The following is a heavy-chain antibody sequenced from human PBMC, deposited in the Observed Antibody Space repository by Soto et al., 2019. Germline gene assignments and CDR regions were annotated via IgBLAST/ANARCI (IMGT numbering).Heavy chain of an antibody. V-gene: IGHV3-23*01. D-gene: IGHD2-8*01. CDR1: GFTFSTYA. Sequence: EVQVLESGGGLVQPGGSLRLSCAASGFTFSTYAMSWVRQAPGKGLEWVSTIRGSGRTTYYADSMRGRFTISRDNSQNTLYLQMDSLRAEDTALYYCARVQRLYGFDHYYYGMDVWGQGTTVTVSS. CDR3: ARVQRLYGFDHYYYGMDV. J-gene: IGHJ6*02. CDR2: IRGSGRTT.